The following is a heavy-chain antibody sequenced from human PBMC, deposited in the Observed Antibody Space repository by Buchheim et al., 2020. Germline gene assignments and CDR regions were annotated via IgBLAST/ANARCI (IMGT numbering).Heavy chain of an antibody. CDR3: ARDGRYSSSWYSRYWYFDL. V-gene: IGHV4-39*07. Sequence: QLQLQESGPGLVKPSETLSLTCTVSGGSISSSSYYWGWIRQPPGKGLEWIGSIYYSGSTYYNPSLKSRVTISVETSKNQSSLKLSSVTAADTAVYYCARDGRYSSSWYSRYWYFDLWGRGTL. CDR1: GGSISSSSYY. D-gene: IGHD6-13*01. J-gene: IGHJ2*01. CDR2: IYYSGST.